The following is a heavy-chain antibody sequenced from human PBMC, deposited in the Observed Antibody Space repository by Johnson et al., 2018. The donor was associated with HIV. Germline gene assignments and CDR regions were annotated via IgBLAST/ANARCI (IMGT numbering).Heavy chain of an antibody. CDR1: GFTFPSHA. V-gene: IGHV3-30*04. J-gene: IGHJ3*02. D-gene: IGHD3-10*01. CDR3: AREQATLWFRASGAAFNI. Sequence: QVPLAEFGGGVVQPGSPLRLSCAASGFTFPSHAMHWVRQAPGKGLEWVAVISYMSSSGTTIYHAASVKGRFTIPRDNAKNSLYLQMNSLRVEDTAVYYCAREQATLWFRASGAAFNIWGQGTSVTVSS. CDR2: ISYMSSSGTTI.